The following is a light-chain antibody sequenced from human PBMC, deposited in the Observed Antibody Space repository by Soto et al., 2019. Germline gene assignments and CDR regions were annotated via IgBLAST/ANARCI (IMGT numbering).Light chain of an antibody. CDR1: QGISSW. CDR3: QQANSFPGT. Sequence: DLQVSQSLVTLSSFLIGQVTITCRASQGISSWLAWYQQKPGKAPNLLIYAASSLQSGVPSGFSGRESGTDFALTISSLQPEACAIYFCQQANSFPGTFGQGTRLEIK. V-gene: IGKV1-12*01. J-gene: IGKJ5*01. CDR2: AAS.